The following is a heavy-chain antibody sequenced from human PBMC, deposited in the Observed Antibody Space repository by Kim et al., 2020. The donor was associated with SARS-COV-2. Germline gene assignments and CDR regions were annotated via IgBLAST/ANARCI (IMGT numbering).Heavy chain of an antibody. J-gene: IGHJ2*01. D-gene: IGHD6-6*01. CDR3: ARGRLVAARRRGYFDL. Sequence: SRKSRVTISVATSKNQFSLKLSSVTAADTAVYYCARGRLVAARRRGYFDLWGRGTLVTVSS. V-gene: IGHV4-34*01.